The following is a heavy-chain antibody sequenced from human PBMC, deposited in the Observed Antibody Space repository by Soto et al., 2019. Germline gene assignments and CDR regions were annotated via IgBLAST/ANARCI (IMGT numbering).Heavy chain of an antibody. CDR2: IYGTGNT. J-gene: IGHJ6*02. D-gene: IGHD6-13*01. CDR3: RSSSRYSTDV. V-gene: IGHV4-39*01. CDR1: GGSITSSFY. Sequence: QLQLQESGPGLVKPSETLSLSCTVSGGSITSSFYWGWIRQPPGKGLEWIGSIYGTGNTYYNPSLKGRVTISADTSKNQFSLNLISVTAADTAVYYCRSSSRYSTDVWGLGATVTVSS.